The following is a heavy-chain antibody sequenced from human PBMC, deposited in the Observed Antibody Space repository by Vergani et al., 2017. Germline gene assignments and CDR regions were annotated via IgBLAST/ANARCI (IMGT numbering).Heavy chain of an antibody. D-gene: IGHD6-19*01. Sequence: QVQLVESGGGVVQPGRSLRLSCAASGFTFSSYGMHWVRQAPGKGLEWVAVIYSGGSTYYADSVKGRFTISRDNSKNTLYLQMNSLRAEDTAVYYCARGDSSGWYQTYWGQGTLVTVSS. CDR1: GFTFSSYG. CDR3: ARGDSSGWYQTY. J-gene: IGHJ4*02. V-gene: IGHV3-NL1*01. CDR2: IYSGGST.